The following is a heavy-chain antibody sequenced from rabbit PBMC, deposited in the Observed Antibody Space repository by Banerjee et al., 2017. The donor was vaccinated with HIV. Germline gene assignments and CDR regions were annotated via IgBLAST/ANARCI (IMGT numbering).Heavy chain of an antibody. J-gene: IGHJ4*01. CDR2: IYTGSSGTT. CDR3: ARDWGTGGGYYGAFNL. CDR1: GIDFSSYYY. V-gene: IGHV1S45*01. Sequence: QQQLEESGGGLVKPGGTLTLTCTASGIDFSSYYYMCWVRQAPGKGLELIACIYTGSSGTTYYATWAKGRFTISKTSSTTVTLQMTSLTVADTATYFCARDWGTGGGYYGAFNLWGPGTLVTVS. D-gene: IGHD8-1*01.